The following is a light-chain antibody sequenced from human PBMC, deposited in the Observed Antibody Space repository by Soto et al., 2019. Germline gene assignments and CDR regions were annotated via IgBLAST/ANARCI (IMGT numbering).Light chain of an antibody. J-gene: IGKJ3*01. CDR2: GVS. Sequence: EIVLTQAPGTLSLSPGERATLSCRASQSVSSSKLAWYQQKPGQAPRLLIYGVSSRATRIPDRFSGSGSGTDFTLTITRLEPEDFAVYFCQQYGSSPFTFGPGTKVDTK. V-gene: IGKV3-20*01. CDR3: QQYGSSPFT. CDR1: QSVSSSK.